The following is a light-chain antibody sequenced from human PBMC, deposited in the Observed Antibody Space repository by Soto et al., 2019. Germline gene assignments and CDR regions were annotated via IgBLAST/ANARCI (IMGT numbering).Light chain of an antibody. CDR1: SGHSNYV. CDR2: LNSDGSH. V-gene: IGLV4-69*01. CDR3: QTWGTAIVV. J-gene: IGLJ2*01. Sequence: QSVLTQSPSASASLGASVKLTCTLSSGHSNYVIAWHQQQPEKGPRYLMKLNSDGSHNKGDGIPDRFSGSSSGAERYLTISSLQSEDEADYYCQTWGTAIVVFGGGTKLTVL.